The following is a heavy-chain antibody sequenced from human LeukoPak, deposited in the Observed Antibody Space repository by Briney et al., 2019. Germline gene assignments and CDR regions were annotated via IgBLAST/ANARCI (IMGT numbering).Heavy chain of an antibody. V-gene: IGHV4-59*01. CDR2: IYYSGST. Sequence: SETLSLTCTVSGVSISSYYLSWIRQPPGKGLEWIGYIYYSGSTNYNPSLKSRVTISVDTTKNQFSLKLCSVSAAGTAVYYCAREEASGTGIHDYWGQGTLVTVSS. J-gene: IGHJ4*02. CDR1: GVSISSYY. CDR3: AREEASGTGIHDY. D-gene: IGHD5-18*01.